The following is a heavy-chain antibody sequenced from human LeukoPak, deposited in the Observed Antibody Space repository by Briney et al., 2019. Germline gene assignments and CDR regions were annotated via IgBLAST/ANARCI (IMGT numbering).Heavy chain of an antibody. CDR3: ARLTRKTYSGSYLTSAFDI. D-gene: IGHD1-26*01. Sequence: SETLSLTCTVSGGSISSYYWSWIRQPPGKGLEWIGYIYYSGSTYYNPSLKSRVTISVDTSKNQFSLKLSSVTAADTAVYYCARLTRKTYSGSYLTSAFDIWGQGTMVTVSS. CDR1: GGSISSYY. V-gene: IGHV4-59*12. CDR2: IYYSGST. J-gene: IGHJ3*02.